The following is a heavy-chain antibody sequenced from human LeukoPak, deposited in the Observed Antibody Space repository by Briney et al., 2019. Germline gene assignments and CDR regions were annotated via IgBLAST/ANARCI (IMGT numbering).Heavy chain of an antibody. D-gene: IGHD3-10*01. CDR1: GFNLSSDV. V-gene: IGHV3-30*04. Sequence: PGGSLRPSCVVSGFNLSSDVMHWVRQAPGKGLEWVAVISYDGTTKYYADSVKGRFTISRDIPKNTLDLQMNSVRAEDTAVYYCARDGRSDSGSPFYFFDFWGRGTLVTVSS. J-gene: IGHJ4*02. CDR3: ARDGRSDSGSPFYFFDF. CDR2: ISYDGTTK.